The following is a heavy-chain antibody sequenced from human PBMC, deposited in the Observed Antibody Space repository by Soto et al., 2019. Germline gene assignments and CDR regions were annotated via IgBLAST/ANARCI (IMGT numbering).Heavy chain of an antibody. CDR1: GFTFSAYT. CDR3: ARDGYSGRSDGFDI. D-gene: IGHD1-26*01. J-gene: IGHJ3*02. Sequence: QMQLVESGGGVVQPGRSLRLSCAASGFTFSAYTMHWVRQAPGKGLEWVAVISYDGSSERYTDPVKGRFTVSRDNPKSTPYLQMNSLRAEDTATYYCARDGYSGRSDGFDIWGQGTMVTVSS. CDR2: ISYDGSSE. V-gene: IGHV3-30*14.